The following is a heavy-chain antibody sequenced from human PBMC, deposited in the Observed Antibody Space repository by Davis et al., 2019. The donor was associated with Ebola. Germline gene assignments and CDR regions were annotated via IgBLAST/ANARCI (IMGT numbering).Heavy chain of an antibody. J-gene: IGHJ4*02. CDR2: SRSKAYGGTT. D-gene: IGHD4-17*01. CDR3: GREYDYGDYGFDS. Sequence: PGGSLRLSCTSSGFTFGDYAMSWFRQAPGKGLEWVGISRSKAYGGTTQYAASVKGRFTVSRDDSKSIAYLQMSSLKTEDTAVYYCGREYDYGDYGFDSWGQGAQVTVSS. CDR1: GFTFGDYA. V-gene: IGHV3-49*03.